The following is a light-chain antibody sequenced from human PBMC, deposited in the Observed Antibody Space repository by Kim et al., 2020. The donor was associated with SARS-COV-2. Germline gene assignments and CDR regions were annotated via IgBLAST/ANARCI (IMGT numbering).Light chain of an antibody. V-gene: IGKV3-15*01. J-gene: IGKJ4*01. CDR3: QQYTSWLT. CDR2: DAS. Sequence: SASPGESATLSYRASQNVGSDVAWYQHKPGQGPRLLIYDASTRAAGIAARFTGGGSGTDFTLTISSLQPDDFAVYYCQQYTSWLTFGGGTKVDIK. CDR1: QNVGSD.